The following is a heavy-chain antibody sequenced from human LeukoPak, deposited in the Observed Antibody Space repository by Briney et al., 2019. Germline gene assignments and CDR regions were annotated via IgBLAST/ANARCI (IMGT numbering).Heavy chain of an antibody. Sequence: GGSLRLSCTASGFTFSSCAMSGVRQAPGRGLEWVSAISGSGGSTYYADSVKGRFTISRDNSKNTLYLQMNSLRAEDTAVYYCAKDPNYDILTAWGRGTLVTVSS. CDR3: AKDPNYDILTA. CDR1: GFTFSSCA. D-gene: IGHD3-9*01. J-gene: IGHJ2*01. V-gene: IGHV3-23*01. CDR2: ISGSGGST.